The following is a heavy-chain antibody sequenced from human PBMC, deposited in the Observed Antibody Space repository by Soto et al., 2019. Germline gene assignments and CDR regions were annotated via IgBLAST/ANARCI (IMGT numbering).Heavy chain of an antibody. CDR2: IYLGGSA. CDR1: GDSVTSDY. Sequence: SETLSLTCTVSGDSVTSDYWSWIRQPPGKRLEYIGFIYLGGSANYNPSLESRVTISPDKSKNQLSLRLTSVTAADTAVYYCTRGKWFPGGYGMDVWGRGTTVTV. J-gene: IGHJ6*02. CDR3: TRGKWFPGGYGMDV. D-gene: IGHD3-22*01. V-gene: IGHV4-59*02.